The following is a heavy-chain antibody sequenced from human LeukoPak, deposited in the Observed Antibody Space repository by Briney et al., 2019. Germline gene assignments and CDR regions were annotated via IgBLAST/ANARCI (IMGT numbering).Heavy chain of an antibody. CDR3: ARRWTTMTDDYFDY. CDR2: ISGYNGHT. Sequence: GASVKVSRKASGYTFTSHNIVWVRQAPGQGLEWMGWISGYNGHTNYARRLQGRVTMTTDTSTSTAYLELRSLRSDDTAVFYCARRWTTMTDDYFDYWGQGTLVTVSS. D-gene: IGHD4-17*01. CDR1: GYTFTSHN. V-gene: IGHV1-18*04. J-gene: IGHJ4*02.